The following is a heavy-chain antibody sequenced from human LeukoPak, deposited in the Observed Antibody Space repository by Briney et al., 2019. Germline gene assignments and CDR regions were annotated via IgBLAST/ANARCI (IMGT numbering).Heavy chain of an antibody. CDR2: IYYSGST. J-gene: IGHJ4*02. CDR1: GGSISSGDYY. D-gene: IGHD3-3*01. CDR3: ARLWSGYYYFDY. V-gene: IGHV4-30-4*08. Sequence: SETLSLTCTVSGGSISSGDYYWSWIRQPPGKGLEWIGYIYYSGSTYYNPSLKSRVTISVDTSNNQFSLKLSSVTAADTAVYYCARLWSGYYYFDYWGQGTLVTVSS.